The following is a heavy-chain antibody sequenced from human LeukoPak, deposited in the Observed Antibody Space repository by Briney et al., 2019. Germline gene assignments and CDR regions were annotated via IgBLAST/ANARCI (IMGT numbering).Heavy chain of an antibody. CDR2: IYYSGST. J-gene: IGHJ4*02. CDR3: ARSYGSGSFYYFDY. D-gene: IGHD3-10*01. V-gene: IGHV4-59*01. CDR1: GGSISSYY. Sequence: PSETLSLTCTVSGGSISSYYCRWIRPPPGKGLEWIGYIYYSGSTNYNPSLKSRVSISVDTSKNQFSLKLSSVTAADTAVYYCARSYGSGSFYYFDYWGQGTLVTVSS.